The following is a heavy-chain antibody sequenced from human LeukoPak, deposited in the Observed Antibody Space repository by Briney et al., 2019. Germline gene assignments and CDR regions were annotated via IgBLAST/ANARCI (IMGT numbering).Heavy chain of an antibody. D-gene: IGHD6-19*01. CDR1: GFSFSSYW. Sequence: GGSLRLSCAASGFSFSSYWMHWVRQAPGKGLVWVSFISSSSSSIYYADSVKGRFTISRDNAKNSLYLQMNSLRAEDTAVYYCARDQGSGWWAYWGQGTLVTVSS. CDR3: ARDQGSGWWAY. CDR2: ISSSSSSI. V-gene: IGHV3-21*01. J-gene: IGHJ4*02.